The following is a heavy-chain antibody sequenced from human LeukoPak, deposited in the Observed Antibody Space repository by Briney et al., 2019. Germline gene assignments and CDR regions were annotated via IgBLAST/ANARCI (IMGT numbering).Heavy chain of an antibody. CDR3: ARGKARYFDWLLLDY. D-gene: IGHD3-9*01. J-gene: IGHJ4*02. CDR2: INPNSGGT. CDR1: GYTFTGYY. V-gene: IGHV1-2*02. Sequence: GASVKVSCKASGYTFTGYYMRWVRQAPGQGLEWMGWINPNSGGTNYAQKFQGRVTMTRDTSISTAYMELSRLRSDDTAVYYCARGKARYFDWLLLDYWGQGTLVTVSS.